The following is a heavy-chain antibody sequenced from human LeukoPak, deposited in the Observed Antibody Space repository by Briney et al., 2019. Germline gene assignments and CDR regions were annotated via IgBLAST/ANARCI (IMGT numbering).Heavy chain of an antibody. J-gene: IGHJ4*02. CDR3: ARDRGYSNFDY. D-gene: IGHD4-11*01. V-gene: IGHV3-7*01. Sequence: GGSLRLSCAASGFAFSIYWMSCVRQAPGKGMEWVANMDQDGSEKNYVDSVKGRFTISRDNAQDSLYLQMNSLRAEDTAVYYCARDRGYSNFDYWGQGTLLTVSS. CDR1: GFAFSIYW. CDR2: MDQDGSEK.